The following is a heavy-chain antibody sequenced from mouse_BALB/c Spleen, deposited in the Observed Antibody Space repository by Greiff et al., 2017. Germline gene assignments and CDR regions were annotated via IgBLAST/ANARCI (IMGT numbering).Heavy chain of an antibody. CDR3: ARSSITTVVASYYDAMDY. Sequence: QVQLQQSGAELVRPGSSVKISCKASGYAFSSYWMNWVKQRPGQGLEWIGQIYPGDGDTNYNGKFKGKATLTADKSSSTAYMQLSSLTSEDSAVYFCARSSITTVVASYYDAMDYWGQGTSVTVSS. J-gene: IGHJ4*01. CDR1: GYAFSSYW. CDR2: IYPGDGDT. D-gene: IGHD1-1*01. V-gene: IGHV1-80*01.